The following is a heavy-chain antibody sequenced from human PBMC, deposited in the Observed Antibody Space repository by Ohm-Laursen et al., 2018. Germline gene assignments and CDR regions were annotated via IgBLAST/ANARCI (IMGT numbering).Heavy chain of an antibody. D-gene: IGHD2-8*01. V-gene: IGHV4-59*01. CDR2: ISYSGST. CDR1: GGSISSYY. CDR3: ARDKGCTNGVCYSSYWYFDL. J-gene: IGHJ2*01. Sequence: SDTLSLTCTVSGGSISSYYWSWIRQPPGKGLEWIGYISYSGSTNYNPSLKSRVTISVDTSKNQFSLKLSSVTAADTAVYYCARDKGCTNGVCYSSYWYFDLWGRGTLVTVSS.